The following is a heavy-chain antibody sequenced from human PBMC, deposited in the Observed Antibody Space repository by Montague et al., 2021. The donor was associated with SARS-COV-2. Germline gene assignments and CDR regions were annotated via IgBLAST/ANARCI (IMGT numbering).Heavy chain of an antibody. V-gene: IGHV4-34*01. J-gene: IGHJ6*02. CDR2: INHSGST. CDR3: VRVPYRLLFVPRYYGMDV. CDR1: GGSFSGYC. Sequence: SETLSLTCAVHGGSFSGYCWSWIRQPPGKGLEWIGEINHSGSTNYNPSLKSRVTISVDTSKNQFSLKLSSATAADTAVYYCVRVPYRLLFVPRYYGMDVWGQGTTVTVSS. D-gene: IGHD2-2*01.